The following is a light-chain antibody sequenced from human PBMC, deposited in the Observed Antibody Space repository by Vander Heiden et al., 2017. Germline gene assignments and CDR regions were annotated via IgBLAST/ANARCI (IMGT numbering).Light chain of an antibody. J-gene: IGKJ3*01. CDR3: QQSYSNP. CDR2: AAS. V-gene: IGKV1-39*01. CDR1: QSISSY. Sequence: DIQMTQSPSSLSASVGDRVTITCRASQSISSYLNWYQQKPGKAPKLLIYAASSLQSGVPSRFSGSGSGTDFTLTISSLQPEDFATYYCQQSYSNPFGPGTKVDIK.